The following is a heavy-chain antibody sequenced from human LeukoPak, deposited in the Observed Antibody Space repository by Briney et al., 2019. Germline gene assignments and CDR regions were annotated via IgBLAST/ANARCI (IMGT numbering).Heavy chain of an antibody. CDR3: AREVAAADYNWFDP. J-gene: IGHJ5*02. CDR1: GGSISSYY. D-gene: IGHD6-13*01. CDR2: IYYSGST. Sequence: PSETLSLTCTVSGGSISSYYWSWIRQPPGKGLEWIGYIYYSGSTNYNPSLKSRVTISVDTSKNQFSLKLSSVTAADTAVYYCAREVAAADYNWFDPWGQGTLVTVSS. V-gene: IGHV4-59*01.